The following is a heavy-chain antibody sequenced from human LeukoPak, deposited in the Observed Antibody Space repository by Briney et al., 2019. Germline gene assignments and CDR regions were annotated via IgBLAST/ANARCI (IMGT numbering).Heavy chain of an antibody. CDR2: ISYDGSNK. Sequence: GGSLRLSCAPSGFTFSNYAMSWVRQAPGKGLEWVAVISYDGSNKYYADSVKGRFTISRDNSKNTLYLQMNSLRAEDTAVYYCAREGKGYCSSTSCSRRGNWFDPWGQGTLVTVSS. J-gene: IGHJ5*02. V-gene: IGHV3-30*04. CDR1: GFTFSNYA. D-gene: IGHD2-2*01. CDR3: AREGKGYCSSTSCSRRGNWFDP.